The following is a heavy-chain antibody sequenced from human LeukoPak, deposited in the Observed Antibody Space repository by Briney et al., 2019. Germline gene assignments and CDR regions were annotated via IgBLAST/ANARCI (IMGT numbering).Heavy chain of an antibody. J-gene: IGHJ4*02. CDR2: ISSSGHT. V-gene: IGHV4-61*02. CDR1: GGSISNSVYY. D-gene: IGHD2-2*01. CDR3: AGDDCSSSSCYLFH. Sequence: PSQTLSLTRTVSGGSISNSVYYWGWIRQPAGKGLEWIGRISSSGHTNYNPSLKSRVTISVDTSKNQFSLKLSSVTAADRGMYYCAGDDCSSSSCYLFHWGQGTLVTVSS.